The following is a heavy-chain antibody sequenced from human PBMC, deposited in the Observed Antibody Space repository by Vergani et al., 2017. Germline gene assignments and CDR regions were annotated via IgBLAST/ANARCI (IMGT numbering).Heavy chain of an antibody. Sequence: QVQLVESGGGVVQPGRSLRLSCAASGFTFSSYGMHWVRQAPGKGLEWVAVISYDGSNKYYADSVKGRFTISRDNSKNTLYLQMNSLRADDTAVYYCAKDLCPVTAIDCWGQGTLVTVSS. J-gene: IGHJ4*02. CDR3: AKDLCPVTAIDC. CDR2: ISYDGSNK. CDR1: GFTFSSYG. V-gene: IGHV3-30*18.